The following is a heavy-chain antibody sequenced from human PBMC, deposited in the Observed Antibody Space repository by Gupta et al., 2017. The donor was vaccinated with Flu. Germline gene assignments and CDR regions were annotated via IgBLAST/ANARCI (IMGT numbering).Heavy chain of an antibody. D-gene: IGHD6-19*01. CDR3: AGAVAGTGDY. V-gene: IGHV1-2*02. J-gene: IGHJ4*02. CDR1: GYTFMGNY. Sequence: QVQLVQSEAEVKKPGASVKVSCKAAGYTFMGNYVHWVRQAPGQGLEWMGRINPKSGDTSYAQKFQDRVIMSRDTSITIVYMELTRLSSDDTAVYYCAGAVAGTGDYWGQGTLVTVSS. CDR2: INPKSGDT.